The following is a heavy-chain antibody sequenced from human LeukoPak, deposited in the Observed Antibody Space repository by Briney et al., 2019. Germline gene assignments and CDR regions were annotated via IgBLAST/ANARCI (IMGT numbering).Heavy chain of an antibody. D-gene: IGHD5-18*01. CDR1: GGSFSGYY. J-gene: IGHJ4*02. Sequence: ASETLSLTCAVYGGSFSGYYWSWIRQPAGKGLEWIGRIYTSGSTNYNPSLKSRVTMSVDTSKNQFSLKLSSVTAADTAVYYCARGGVGYSYGLAFDYWGQGTLVTVSS. CDR2: IYTSGST. CDR3: ARGGVGYSYGLAFDY. V-gene: IGHV4-59*10.